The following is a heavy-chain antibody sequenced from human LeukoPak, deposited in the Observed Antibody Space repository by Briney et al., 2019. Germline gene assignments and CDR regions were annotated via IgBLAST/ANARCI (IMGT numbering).Heavy chain of an antibody. D-gene: IGHD1-1*01. CDR3: ARSAGTNRINDY. J-gene: IGHJ4*02. CDR2: IDAGNGRT. CDR1: QYSFSDYA. Sequence: ASVKVSCKASQYSFSDYAIHWVRQAPGQRLEWMGWIDAGNGRTKYSQSFQGRLTIIRDTSATTAYMELSSLRSEDTAVYYCARSAGTNRINDYWGQGTLVTVSS. V-gene: IGHV1-3*01.